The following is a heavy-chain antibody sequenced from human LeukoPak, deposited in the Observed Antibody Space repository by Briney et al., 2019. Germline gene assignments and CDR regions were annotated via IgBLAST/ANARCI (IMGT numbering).Heavy chain of an antibody. Sequence: PGGSLRLSCAASGFTLSSYWMSWVRLAPGKGLEWVANVKQDGSEKYYVDSVKGRFTISRDNAKNSLFLQMNILRAEDTAVYYCARALDTSSSRYQPFEYWGQGTLVTVSS. CDR1: GFTLSSYW. V-gene: IGHV3-7*01. J-gene: IGHJ4*02. CDR3: ARALDTSSSRYQPFEY. D-gene: IGHD2-2*01. CDR2: VKQDGSEK.